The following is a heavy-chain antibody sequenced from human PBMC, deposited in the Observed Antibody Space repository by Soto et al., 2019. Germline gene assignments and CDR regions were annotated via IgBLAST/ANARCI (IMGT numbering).Heavy chain of an antibody. Sequence: PSETLSLTCTVSGGSISSYYWSWIRQPPGKGLEWIGYIYYSGSTNYNPSLKSRVTISVDTSKNQFSLKLSSVTAADTAVYYCARAYDSRGYDHYWGQGTLVTVSS. CDR3: ARAYDSRGYDHY. D-gene: IGHD3-22*01. CDR2: IYYSGST. CDR1: GGSISSYY. V-gene: IGHV4-59*08. J-gene: IGHJ4*02.